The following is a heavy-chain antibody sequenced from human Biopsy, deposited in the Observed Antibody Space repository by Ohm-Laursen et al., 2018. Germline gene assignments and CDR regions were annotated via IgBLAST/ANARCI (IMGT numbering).Heavy chain of an antibody. CDR1: GGSISNNNYY. V-gene: IGHV4-39*01. D-gene: IGHD3-22*01. CDR3: ARDYDTSGYYFVS. J-gene: IGHJ4*02. Sequence: SETLSLTCTVSGGSISNNNYYWGWIRQPPGKGLEWIGSIFYRGGTHYKPSLKSRVNISVDTSKNQFSLNLNFVTAADTAVYYCARDYDTSGYYFVSWGQGTLVTVSS. CDR2: IFYRGGT.